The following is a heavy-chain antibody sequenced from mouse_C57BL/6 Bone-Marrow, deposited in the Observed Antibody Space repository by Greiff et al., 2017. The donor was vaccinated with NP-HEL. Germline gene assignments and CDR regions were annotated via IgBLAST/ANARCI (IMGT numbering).Heavy chain of an antibody. Sequence: QVQLQQSGAELVRPGASVKLSCKASGYTFTSYCMSWVKQRTGQGLEWIGEIYPRSGNTYYNEKFKGKATLTVDKSSSTAYMELRSLTSEDSEVYICGYYGNWYFEVWGTGTTVTVSS. D-gene: IGHD2-1*01. CDR1: GYTFTSYC. CDR2: IYPRSGNT. V-gene: IGHV1-81*01. J-gene: IGHJ1*03. CDR3: GYYGNWYFEV.